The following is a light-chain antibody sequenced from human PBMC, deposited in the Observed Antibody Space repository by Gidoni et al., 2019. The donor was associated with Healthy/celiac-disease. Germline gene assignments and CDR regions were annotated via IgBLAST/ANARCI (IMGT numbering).Light chain of an antibody. V-gene: IGKV6-21*01. CDR2: YAS. J-gene: IGKJ1*01. CDR1: QRIGRS. CDR3: YQSSSLPHT. Sequence: EIVLTPSPDFQSVTPKDKVTITCRASQRIGRSLHWYQQKPDMAPKLLIKYASQSFSGVPSRFSCSGSGTDFTLTLNSLEAEDAATYYCYQSSSLPHTFGQGTKVESK.